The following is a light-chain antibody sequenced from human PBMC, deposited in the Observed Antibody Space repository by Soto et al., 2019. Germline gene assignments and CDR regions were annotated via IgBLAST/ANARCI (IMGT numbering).Light chain of an antibody. CDR3: QQYYSYPVT. Sequence: AIRMTQSPSSFSASTGDRVTITCRASQGISSYLAWYQQKPGKAPKLLIYAASTLQSGVPSRFSGSGSGTDFTLTSSCLQAEDFATYDCQQYYSYPVTCGQGTKVEIK. J-gene: IGKJ1*01. V-gene: IGKV1-8*01. CDR2: AAS. CDR1: QGISSY.